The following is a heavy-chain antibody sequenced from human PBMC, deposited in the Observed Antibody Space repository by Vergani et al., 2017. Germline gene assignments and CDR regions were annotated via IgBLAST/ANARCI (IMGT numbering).Heavy chain of an antibody. CDR3: ARLGQGVVITTSYYYYYGVDV. J-gene: IGHJ6*02. V-gene: IGHV1-69*09. Sequence: QVQLVQSGAEVKKPGASVKVSCKASGGTFSSYAISWVRQAPGQGLEWMGRIIPILGIANYAQKFQGRVTITADKSTSTAYMELSSLRSEDTAVYYCARLGQGVVITTSYYYYYGVDVWGQGTTVTVSS. CDR2: IIPILGIA. CDR1: GGTFSSYA. D-gene: IGHD3-22*01.